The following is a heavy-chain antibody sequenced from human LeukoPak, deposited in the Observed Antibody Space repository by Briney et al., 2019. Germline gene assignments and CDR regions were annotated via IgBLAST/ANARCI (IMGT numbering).Heavy chain of an antibody. Sequence: SVKVSCKASGGTFSSYAISWVRQAPGQGLEWMGRIIPIFGTANYAQKFQGRVTITTDESTSTAYMELSSLRSEDTAVYYCARGGYSYGYCDYWGQGTLVTASS. CDR3: ARGGYSYGYCDY. CDR2: IIPIFGTA. CDR1: GGTFSSYA. D-gene: IGHD5-18*01. J-gene: IGHJ4*02. V-gene: IGHV1-69*05.